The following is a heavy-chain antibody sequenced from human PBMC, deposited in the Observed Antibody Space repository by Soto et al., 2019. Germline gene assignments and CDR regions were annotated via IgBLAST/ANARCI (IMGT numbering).Heavy chain of an antibody. CDR3: AKLSGTRWDDGMDV. V-gene: IGHV3-23*01. D-gene: IGHD1-1*01. CDR1: GFTFSSYA. CDR2: ISPSDYSI. J-gene: IGHJ6*02. Sequence: EVQLLESGGGLVQPGGSLRLSCAASGFTFSSYAMSWVRQAPGKGLEWVSVISPSDYSIYYADSVRGRLIVSRDISKNTLYLQMNSLRAADTAVYYCAKLSGTRWDDGMDVWGQGTTVTVSS.